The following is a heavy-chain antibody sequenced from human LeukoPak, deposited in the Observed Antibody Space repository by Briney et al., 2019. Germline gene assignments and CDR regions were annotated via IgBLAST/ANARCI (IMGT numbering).Heavy chain of an antibody. Sequence: GASVKVSCKASGYTFTGYYMHWVRQAPGQGLEWMGIINPSDGSTSYAQKFQGRVTMTRDTSTSTVYMELSSLRSEDTAVYYCARGRTYYYDSSGYYYYFDYWGQGTLVTISS. CDR1: GYTFTGYY. CDR2: INPSDGST. D-gene: IGHD3-22*01. V-gene: IGHV1-46*01. J-gene: IGHJ4*02. CDR3: ARGRTYYYDSSGYYYYFDY.